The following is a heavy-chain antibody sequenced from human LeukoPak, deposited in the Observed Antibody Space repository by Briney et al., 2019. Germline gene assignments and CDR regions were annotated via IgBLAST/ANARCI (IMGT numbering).Heavy chain of an antibody. CDR2: IYYSGST. CDR1: GGSISSSSYY. J-gene: IGHJ4*02. D-gene: IGHD2-2*01. CDR3: ARLRVPAAREQLLDY. Sequence: SETLSLTCTVSGGSISSSSYYWGWIRQPPGKGLEWIGSIYYSGSTYYNPSLKSRVTISVDTSKNQFSLKLSSVTAADTAVYYCARLRVPAAREQLLDYWGQGTLVTVSS. V-gene: IGHV4-39*01.